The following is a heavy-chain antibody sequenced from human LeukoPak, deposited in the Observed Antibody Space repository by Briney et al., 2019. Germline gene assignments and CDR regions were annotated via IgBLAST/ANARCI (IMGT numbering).Heavy chain of an antibody. D-gene: IGHD2-2*01. Sequence: PGGSLRLSCAASGFTFSSSWMTWVRQAPGKGLEWVAHINEDGSDKYYVDSVTGRFSISRDNTKNSLHLQMSSLRAEDTAVYYCARCTEDIVVVPAAMTDYYYGMDVWGQGTTVTVSS. J-gene: IGHJ6*02. CDR3: ARCTEDIVVVPAAMTDYYYGMDV. CDR2: INEDGSDK. V-gene: IGHV3-7*05. CDR1: GFTFSSSW.